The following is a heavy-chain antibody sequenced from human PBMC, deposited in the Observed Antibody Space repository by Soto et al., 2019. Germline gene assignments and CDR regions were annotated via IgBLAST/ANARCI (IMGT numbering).Heavy chain of an antibody. CDR3: ARDEIRFSWAYGMDV. J-gene: IGHJ6*02. V-gene: IGHV3-30-3*01. CDR1: GFTFSSYA. D-gene: IGHD3-3*01. Sequence: QVQLVESGGGVVQRGRSLRLSCAASGFTFSSYAMHWVRQAPGKGLEWVAVISYDGSNKYYADSVKGRFTISRDNSKNTLYLQMNSLRAEDTAVYYCARDEIRFSWAYGMDVWGQGTTVTVSS. CDR2: ISYDGSNK.